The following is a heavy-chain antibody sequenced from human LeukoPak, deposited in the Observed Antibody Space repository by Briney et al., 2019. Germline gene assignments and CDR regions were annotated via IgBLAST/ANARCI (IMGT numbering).Heavy chain of an antibody. D-gene: IGHD3-10*01. J-gene: IGHJ4*02. V-gene: IGHV1-3*01. Sequence: ASVKVSCKASGYTFTSYAMHWVRQAPGQRLEWMGWINAGNGNTKYSQKFQGRVTITRDTSASTAYMELSSLRSEDTAVYYCARDPPLTYYYGSGSYYNAGGYFDYWGQGTLVTVSS. CDR1: GYTFTSYA. CDR3: ARDPPLTYYYGSGSYYNAGGYFDY. CDR2: INAGNGNT.